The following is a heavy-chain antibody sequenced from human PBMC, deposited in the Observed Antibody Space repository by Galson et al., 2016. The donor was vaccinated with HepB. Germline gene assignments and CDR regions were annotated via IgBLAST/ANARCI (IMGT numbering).Heavy chain of an antibody. Sequence: SETLSLTCTVSGGSISSSSYYWGWIRQPPGKGLEWIGRISYSGSTNYNPSLRRRVTMSLDTSKNQFSLRLRSVTAAAPAVYYGARQPIPDTVLVKYFDYWGQGTLVTVSS. V-gene: IGHV4-39*01. D-gene: IGHD3-9*01. CDR3: ARQPIPDTVLVKYFDY. CDR2: ISYSGST. CDR1: GGSISSSSYY. J-gene: IGHJ4*02.